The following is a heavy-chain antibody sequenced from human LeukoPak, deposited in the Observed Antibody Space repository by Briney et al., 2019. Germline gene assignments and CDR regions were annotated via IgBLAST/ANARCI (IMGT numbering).Heavy chain of an antibody. CDR2: INPNSGGT. CDR1: GYTFTGYY. CDR3: ARDPYSGSRVGSYTWFDP. J-gene: IGHJ5*02. V-gene: IGHV1-2*02. Sequence: ASVKVSCKASGYTFTGYYMHWVRQAPGQGLEWMGWINPNSGGTNYAQKFQGRVTMTRETSISTAYMELSRLRSDDTAVYYCARDPYSGSRVGSYTWFDPWGQGTLVTVSS. D-gene: IGHD1-26*01.